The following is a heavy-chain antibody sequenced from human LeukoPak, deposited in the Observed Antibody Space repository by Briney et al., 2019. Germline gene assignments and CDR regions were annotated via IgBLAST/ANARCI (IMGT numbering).Heavy chain of an antibody. J-gene: IGHJ6*03. Sequence: SETLSLTCTVSGGSISSYYWSWIRQPAGKGLEWIGRIYTSGSTNYNPSLKSRVTMSVDTSKNQFSLKLSSVTAADTAVYYCARDRMSTVTLSLMDAWGKGTTVTVSS. D-gene: IGHD4-17*01. V-gene: IGHV4-4*07. CDR3: ARDRMSTVTLSLMDA. CDR1: GGSISSYY. CDR2: IYTSGST.